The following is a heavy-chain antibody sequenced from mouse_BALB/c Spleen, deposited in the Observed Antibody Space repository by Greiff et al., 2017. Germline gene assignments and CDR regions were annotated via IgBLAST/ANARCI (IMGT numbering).Heavy chain of an antibody. CDR3: ARDGYGNYRWYFDV. CDR2: INSNGGST. CDR1: GFTFSSYY. J-gene: IGHJ1*01. D-gene: IGHD2-1*01. V-gene: IGHV5-6-2*01. Sequence: DVQLVESGGGLVKLGGSLKLSCAASGFTFSSYYMSWVRQTPEKRLELVAAINSNGGSTYYPDTVKGRFTISRDNARNILYLQMSSLRSEDTAMYYCARDGYGNYRWYFDVWGAGTTVTVSS.